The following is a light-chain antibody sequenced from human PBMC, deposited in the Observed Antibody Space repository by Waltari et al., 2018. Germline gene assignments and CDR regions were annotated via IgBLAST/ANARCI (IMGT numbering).Light chain of an antibody. CDR3: GSYAGADTYVV. Sequence: QSALTQPRSVSGSPGQSVTISCTGTSSDFGGYDFVSWYQQYPGKAPKLIIYYVNKGPPGVPDRFSGSKSGNTASLPISGLLSEDGADYYCGSYAGADTYVVFGGGTTLTGL. V-gene: IGLV2-11*01. CDR1: SSDFGGYDF. CDR2: YVN. J-gene: IGLJ2*01.